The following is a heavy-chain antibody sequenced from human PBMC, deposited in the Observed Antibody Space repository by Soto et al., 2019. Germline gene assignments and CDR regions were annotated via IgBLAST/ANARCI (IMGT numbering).Heavy chain of an antibody. D-gene: IGHD3-10*01. V-gene: IGHV1-69*12. J-gene: IGHJ6*01. CDR1: GGTFSNYA. CDR2: IIPIDATV. Sequence: QVQLVQSGAEVKKPGSSVKVSCKVSGGTFSNYALISWVRQAPGQGLEWMGGIIPIDATVNYAQKFQGRITSTADESTTTVYMDLGSLRSEATAVYYGARDLLGFGYTYGDVWGQGTTVTVSS. CDR3: ARDLLGFGYTYGDV.